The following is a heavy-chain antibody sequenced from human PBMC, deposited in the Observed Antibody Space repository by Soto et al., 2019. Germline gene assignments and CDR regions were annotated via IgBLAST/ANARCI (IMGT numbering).Heavy chain of an antibody. Sequence: GWSLRLSCAASGFTFSTYTMNWVRQAPGEGLEWVSSISSSSSYIYSADSVRGRFTISRDNAKNSLYLQMNSLRAEDTAVYYCARDRGHSYGNLDYWGQGTL. D-gene: IGHD5-18*01. V-gene: IGHV3-21*01. CDR3: ARDRGHSYGNLDY. J-gene: IGHJ4*02. CDR1: GFTFSTYT. CDR2: ISSSSSYI.